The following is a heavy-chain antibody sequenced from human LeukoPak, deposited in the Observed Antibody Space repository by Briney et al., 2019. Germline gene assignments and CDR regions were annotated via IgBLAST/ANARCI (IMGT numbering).Heavy chain of an antibody. CDR3: ANSIQLWFNFDY. CDR1: GFTFSSYA. V-gene: IGHV3-23*01. D-gene: IGHD5-18*01. Sequence: PGRSLRLSCAASGFTFSSYAMHWVRQAPGKGLGWVSAISGSGGSTYYADSVKGRFTISRDNSKNTLYLQMNSLRAEDTAVYYCANSIQLWFNFDYWGQGTLVTVSS. CDR2: ISGSGGST. J-gene: IGHJ4*02.